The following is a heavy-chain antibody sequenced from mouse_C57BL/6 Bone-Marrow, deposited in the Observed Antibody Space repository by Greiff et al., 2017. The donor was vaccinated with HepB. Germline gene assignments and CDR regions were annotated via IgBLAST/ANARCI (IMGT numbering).Heavy chain of an antibody. CDR3: ARSPDYYGSSYWYFDV. D-gene: IGHD1-1*01. CDR2: IDPSDSYT. Sequence: QVHVKQSGAELVRPGTSVKLSCKASGYTFTSYWMHWVKQRPGQGLEWIGVIDPSDSYTNYNQKFKGKATLTVDTSSSTAYMQLSSLTSEDSAVYYCARSPDYYGSSYWYFDVWGTGTTVTVSS. V-gene: IGHV1-59*01. J-gene: IGHJ1*03. CDR1: GYTFTSYW.